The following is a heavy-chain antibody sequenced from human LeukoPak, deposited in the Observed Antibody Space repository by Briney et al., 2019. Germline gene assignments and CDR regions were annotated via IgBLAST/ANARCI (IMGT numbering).Heavy chain of an antibody. Sequence: PSETLSLTCTVPGGSISSYYWSWIREPPGKGLEWNGYIYYSGSTNYNPSLKSRVTISVDTSKNQFSLKLSSVTAADTAVYYCAREENAVFDYWGQGTLVTVSS. CDR3: AREENAVFDY. V-gene: IGHV4-59*01. D-gene: IGHD2-2*01. CDR1: GGSISSYY. J-gene: IGHJ4*02. CDR2: IYYSGST.